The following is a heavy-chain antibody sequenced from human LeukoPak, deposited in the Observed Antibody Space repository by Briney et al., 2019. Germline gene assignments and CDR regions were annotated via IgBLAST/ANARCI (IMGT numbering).Heavy chain of an antibody. CDR1: GGSISSSSYY. CDR2: IYYSGST. J-gene: IGHJ4*02. D-gene: IGHD6-13*01. CDR3: ARRSCGLLYIDF. V-gene: IGHV4-39*01. Sequence: SETLSLTCTVSGGSISSSSYYWGWIRQPPGKGLEWIGSIYYSGSTYYNPSLKSRVTISVDTSKNQFSLKLSSVTAADTAVYYCARRSCGLLYIDFWGQGTLVTVSS.